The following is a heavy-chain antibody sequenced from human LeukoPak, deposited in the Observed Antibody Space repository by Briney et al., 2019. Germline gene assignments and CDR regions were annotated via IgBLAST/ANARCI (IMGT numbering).Heavy chain of an antibody. CDR3: ARGQWELLRYNYIDV. CDR1: GGSITSFY. V-gene: IGHV4-4*07. J-gene: IGHJ6*03. Sequence: SETLSLTCTVSGGSITSFYWNWIRQPAGKGLGWIGRIDTSGSTNYNPSLKSRVTVSVDTSKNQFSLRLSSVTAADTAVYYCARGQWELLRYNYIDVWGKGTTVTVSS. D-gene: IGHD1-26*01. CDR2: IDTSGST.